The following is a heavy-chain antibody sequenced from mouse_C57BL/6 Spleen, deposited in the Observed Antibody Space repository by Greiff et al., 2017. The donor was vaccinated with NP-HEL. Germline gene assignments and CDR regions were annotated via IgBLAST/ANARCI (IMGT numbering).Heavy chain of an antibody. CDR1: GYTFTDYY. Sequence: EVQLQQSGPELVKPGASVKISCKASGYTFTDYYMNWVKQSHGKSLEWIGDINPNNGGTSYNQKFKGKATLTVDKSSSTAYMELRSLTSEDSAVYYCASFPYYGSSYRYWGQGTTLTVSS. V-gene: IGHV1-26*01. CDR3: ASFPYYGSSYRY. D-gene: IGHD1-1*01. CDR2: INPNNGGT. J-gene: IGHJ2*01.